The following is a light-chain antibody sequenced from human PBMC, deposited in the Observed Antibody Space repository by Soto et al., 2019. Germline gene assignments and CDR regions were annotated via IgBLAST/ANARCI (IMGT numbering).Light chain of an antibody. CDR1: QGISSY. Sequence: DIQMTQSPSSLSASVGDRVTITCRASQGISSYLNWYQQKPGKAPKLLIYAASSLQSGVPSRFSGSGSGTDFTLTISSLQPEDFATYYCQQSSSTPLTFGGGTKVEIK. CDR3: QQSSSTPLT. J-gene: IGKJ4*01. V-gene: IGKV1-39*01. CDR2: AAS.